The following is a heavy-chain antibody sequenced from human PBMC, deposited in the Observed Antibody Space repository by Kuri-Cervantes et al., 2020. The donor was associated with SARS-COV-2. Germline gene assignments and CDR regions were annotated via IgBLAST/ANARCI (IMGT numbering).Heavy chain of an antibody. CDR1: LGSVSSGHYY. V-gene: IGHV4-61*09. CDR2: IHTSGST. J-gene: IGHJ4*02. CDR3: AREGMVRGATFFDY. Sequence: LRLSCTVSLGSVSSGHYYWNWIRQPAGKGLEWIGYIHTSGSTKYNPSLKSRVTISVDTSKNQLSLKLTSVTASDTAVYYCAREGMVRGATFFDYWGQGTLVTVSS. D-gene: IGHD3-10*01.